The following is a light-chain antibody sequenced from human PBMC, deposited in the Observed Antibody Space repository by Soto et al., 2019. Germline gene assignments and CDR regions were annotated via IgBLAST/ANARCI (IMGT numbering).Light chain of an antibody. CDR2: GAS. V-gene: IGKV3-15*01. CDR1: QSVSNN. Sequence: EIVMTQSPATLSVSPGDRATLSCRASQSVSNNLAWYQQKPGQAPRLLIYGASSRATGIPDRFSGRGSGTDFTLTISSLQSEDFAIYYCQQYNDWPPWTFGGGTKVEIK. CDR3: QQYNDWPPWT. J-gene: IGKJ4*02.